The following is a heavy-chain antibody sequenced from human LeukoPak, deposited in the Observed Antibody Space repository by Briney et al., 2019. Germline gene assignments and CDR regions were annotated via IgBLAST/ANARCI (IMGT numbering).Heavy chain of an antibody. V-gene: IGHV4-59*01. J-gene: IGHJ1*01. CDR3: ARGQWLILQH. CDR1: GGSISSYY. D-gene: IGHD6-19*01. Sequence: NSSETLSLTCTVSGGSISSYYWSWIRQPPGKGLEWIGYIYYSGSTNYNPSLKSRVTISVDTSKNQFSLKLSSVTAADTAVYYCARGQWLILQHWGQGTLVTVSS. CDR2: IYYSGST.